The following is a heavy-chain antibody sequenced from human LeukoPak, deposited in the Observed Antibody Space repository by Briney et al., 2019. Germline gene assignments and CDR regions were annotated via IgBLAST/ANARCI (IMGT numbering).Heavy chain of an antibody. D-gene: IGHD2-15*01. CDR3: AKGSGLHYYYYYGMDV. J-gene: IGHJ6*02. CDR1: GFTFSSYA. V-gene: IGHV3-23*01. CDR2: ISGSGGST. Sequence: GGSLRLSCAASGFTFSSYAMSWVRQAPGKGLEWVSAISGSGGSTYYADSVKGRFTISRDNSKNTLYLQMNSLRAEDTAVYYCAKGSGLHYYYYYGMDVWGQETTVTVSS.